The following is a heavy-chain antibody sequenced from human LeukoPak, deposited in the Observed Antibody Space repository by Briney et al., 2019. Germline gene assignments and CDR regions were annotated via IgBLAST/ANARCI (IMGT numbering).Heavy chain of an antibody. CDR1: GYTFTGYN. J-gene: IGHJ6*02. V-gene: IGHV1-2*04. CDR3: ARFGRHSSLPQVVPAAMGLGMDV. D-gene: IGHD2-2*01. Sequence: ASVKVSCRASGYTFTGYNMHRVRQDPGQGLEWMGWINPNSGGTNYAQKFQGWVTMTRDTTISTAYMELSRLRSDDTAVYYCARFGRHSSLPQVVPAAMGLGMDVWGQGTTVTVSS. CDR2: INPNSGGT.